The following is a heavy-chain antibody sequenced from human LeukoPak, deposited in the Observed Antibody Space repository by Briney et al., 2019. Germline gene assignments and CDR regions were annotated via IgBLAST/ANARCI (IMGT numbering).Heavy chain of an antibody. V-gene: IGHV4-59*01. CDR3: ARVQYWNYGEVCWFDP. CDR1: GGYINTYY. J-gene: IGHJ5*02. D-gene: IGHD1-7*01. Sequence: SETLSLTCTVSGGYINTYYWSWIRQTPGKGLEWIGYVYHSGSTNYNPSLKSRVTMSIDTSKNQFSLKLSSVTAADTAVYYCARVQYWNYGEVCWFDPWGQGTLVTVSS. CDR2: VYHSGST.